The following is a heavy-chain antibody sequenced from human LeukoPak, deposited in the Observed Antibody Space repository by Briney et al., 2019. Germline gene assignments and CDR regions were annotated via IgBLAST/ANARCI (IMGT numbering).Heavy chain of an antibody. CDR2: ISGSGGST. V-gene: IGHV3-23*01. Sequence: GGSLRLSCAASGFTFSSYAMSWVRQAPGKGLEWVSAISGSGGSTYYADSVKGRFTISRDNSKNTLYLQMNSLRAEDTAVHYCANIWFGDYYFDYWGQGTLVTVSS. CDR3: ANIWFGDYYFDY. CDR1: GFTFSSYA. D-gene: IGHD3-10*01. J-gene: IGHJ4*02.